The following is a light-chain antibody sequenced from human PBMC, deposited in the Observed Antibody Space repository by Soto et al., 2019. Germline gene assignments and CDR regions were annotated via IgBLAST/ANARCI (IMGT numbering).Light chain of an antibody. V-gene: IGKV1-39*01. Sequence: DIQVTQSPSSLSASVGDRVTITCRTSQDINIFLNWYQQKPGKAPKLLIYATYTLQSGVPSRFSAGGSGSHFTLTISSLQPEDFATYFCPQSSSMVTFGQGTKVEIK. CDR3: PQSSSMVT. J-gene: IGKJ2*01. CDR1: QDINIF. CDR2: ATY.